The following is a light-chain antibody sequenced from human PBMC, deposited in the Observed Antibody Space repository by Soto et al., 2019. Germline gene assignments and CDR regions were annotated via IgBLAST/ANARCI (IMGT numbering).Light chain of an antibody. CDR1: QSVSSSY. Sequence: DIVLTQSPGTLSLSPGERATLSCRASQSVSSSYLAWYQQKPGQAPRLLIYGASIRATDIPDRFSGSGSDTDFTLTISRVEPEDSAGYYCQQYGSSPWTFGQGTKMEIK. J-gene: IGKJ1*01. CDR3: QQYGSSPWT. V-gene: IGKV3-20*01. CDR2: GAS.